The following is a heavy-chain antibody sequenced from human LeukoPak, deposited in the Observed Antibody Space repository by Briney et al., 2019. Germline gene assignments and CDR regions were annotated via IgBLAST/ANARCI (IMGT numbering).Heavy chain of an antibody. CDR1: GFTVSSNF. CDR2: ISGSGGST. CDR3: AKEGGPSYYDSSGYYYGGANDAFDI. D-gene: IGHD3-22*01. V-gene: IGHV3-23*01. Sequence: GGSLRLSCAASGFTVSSNFMSWVRQAPGKGLEWVSAISGSGGSTYYADSVKGRFTISRDNSKNTLYLQMNSLRAEDTAVYYCAKEGGPSYYDSSGYYYGGANDAFDIWGQGTMVTVSS. J-gene: IGHJ3*02.